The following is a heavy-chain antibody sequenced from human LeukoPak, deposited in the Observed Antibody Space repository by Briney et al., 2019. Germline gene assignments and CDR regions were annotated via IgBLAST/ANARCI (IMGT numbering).Heavy chain of an antibody. D-gene: IGHD3-22*01. CDR2: ISTHKGDT. V-gene: IGHV1-18*01. CDR3: AREIVAGRGYFSYYMDV. CDR1: GYTFTSNG. J-gene: IGHJ6*03. Sequence: ASVKVSCKASGYTFTSNGIYWVRQAPGQGLEWMGWISTHKGDTNYAQKFQGRVTMTADTSTSTAFMELRSLSSDDTAVYFCAREIVAGRGYFSYYMDVWGSGTTVTVSS.